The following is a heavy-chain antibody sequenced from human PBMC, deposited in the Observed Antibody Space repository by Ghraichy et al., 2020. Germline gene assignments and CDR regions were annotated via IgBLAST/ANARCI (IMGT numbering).Heavy chain of an antibody. J-gene: IGHJ6*02. CDR3: AREGEQWLVRSYYYGMDV. CDR2: ISSSSSYI. D-gene: IGHD6-19*01. CDR1: GFTFSSYG. Sequence: GGSLRLSCAASGFTFSSYGMHWVRQAPGKGLEWVSSISSSSSYIYYADSVKGRFTISRDNAKNSLYLQMNSLRAEDTAVYYCAREGEQWLVRSYYYGMDVWGQGTTVTVSS. V-gene: IGHV3-21*01.